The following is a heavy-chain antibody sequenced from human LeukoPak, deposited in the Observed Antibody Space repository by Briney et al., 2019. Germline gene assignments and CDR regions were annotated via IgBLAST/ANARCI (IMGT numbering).Heavy chain of an antibody. Sequence: GGSLRLSCAASGFTFSSYGMHWVRQAPGKGLEWVAFIRYDGSNKYYADSVKGRFTISRDNSKNTLYLQMNSLRAEDTAVYYCAKDRRLRLGELSFLDYRGQGTLVTVSS. D-gene: IGHD3-16*02. J-gene: IGHJ4*02. CDR1: GFTFSSYG. CDR2: IRYDGSNK. V-gene: IGHV3-30*02. CDR3: AKDRRLRLGELSFLDY.